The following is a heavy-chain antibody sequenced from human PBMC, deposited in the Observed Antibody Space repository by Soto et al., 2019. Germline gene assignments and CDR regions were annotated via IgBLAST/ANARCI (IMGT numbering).Heavy chain of an antibody. Sequence: SETLSLTCAVSGGSISSGGYSWTWIRQPPGRGLEWIGYIYHSGSSYYNPSLKSRVTISVDRSKNQFSLKLSSVTAADTAVYYFVSARYGDYGDGKDVWRRGTTVTVSS. J-gene: IGHJ6*01. D-gene: IGHD4-17*01. CDR2: IYHSGSS. CDR1: GGSISSGGYS. CDR3: VSARYGDYGDGKDV. V-gene: IGHV4-30-2*01.